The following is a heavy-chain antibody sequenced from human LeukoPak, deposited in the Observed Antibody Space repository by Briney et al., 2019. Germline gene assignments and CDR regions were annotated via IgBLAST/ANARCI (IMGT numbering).Heavy chain of an antibody. V-gene: IGHV3-21*01. CDR1: GFILSSYT. J-gene: IGHJ4*02. D-gene: IGHD3-16*01. CDR3: WRDSPYDASL. Sequence: TGGSLRLSCAASGFILSSYTIHWVRQAPGKGLEWVSSITSSPNDMHYADSLRSRFTVSRDNANNSLHLQVDSLRVEDTAVYYCWRDSPYDASLWGQGTLVTVSS. CDR2: ITSSPNDM.